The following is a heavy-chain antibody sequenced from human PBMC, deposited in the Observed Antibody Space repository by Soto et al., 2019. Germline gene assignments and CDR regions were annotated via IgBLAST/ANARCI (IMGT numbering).Heavy chain of an antibody. CDR2: MNPNSGNT. CDR1: GYTFTSYD. CDR3: ARVSRITIFGATRYYGTDV. Sequence: ASVNVSCKASGYTFTSYDINWVRQATGQGLEWMGWMNPNSGNTGYAQKFQGRVTMTRNTSISTAYMELSSLRSEDTAVYYCARVSRITIFGATRYYGTDVWGEGTTVTVSS. D-gene: IGHD3-3*01. V-gene: IGHV1-8*01. J-gene: IGHJ6*04.